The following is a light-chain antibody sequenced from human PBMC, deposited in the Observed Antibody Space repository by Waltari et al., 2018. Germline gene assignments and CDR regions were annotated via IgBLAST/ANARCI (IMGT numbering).Light chain of an antibody. CDR1: QGISSY. J-gene: IGKJ5*01. V-gene: IGKV1-9*01. Sequence: DIQLTQSPSFLSASVGDRVTITCRASQGISSYLAWYQQKPGRAPKLLIYSASTLQSGVPSRFRGSGSGTEFTLTISSLQPEDFATYYCQKLNSYPPTTFGQGTRLEIK. CDR2: SAS. CDR3: QKLNSYPPTT.